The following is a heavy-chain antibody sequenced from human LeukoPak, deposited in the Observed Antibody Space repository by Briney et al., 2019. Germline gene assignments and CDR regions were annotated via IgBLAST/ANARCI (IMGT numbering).Heavy chain of an antibody. D-gene: IGHD6-13*01. Sequence: PSETLSLTCTVSGGSISSSSYYWGWIRQPPGKGLEWIGSIYYSGSTYYNPSLKSRVTISVDTSKNQFSLKLSSVTAADTAVYYCAGQQLVREDWFDPWGQGTLVTVSS. J-gene: IGHJ5*02. CDR1: GGSISSSSYY. V-gene: IGHV4-39*01. CDR3: AGQQLVREDWFDP. CDR2: IYYSGST.